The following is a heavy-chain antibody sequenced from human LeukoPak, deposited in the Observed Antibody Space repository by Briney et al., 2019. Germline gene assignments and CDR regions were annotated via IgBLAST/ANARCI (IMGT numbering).Heavy chain of an antibody. Sequence: GGSLRLSCAASGFTFSSYAMSWVRQAPGKGLEWVSAISGSGGSTYYADSMKGRFTISRDNSKNTLYLQMNSPRAEDTAVYYCAKGAEGVILYYYYYYMDVWGKGTTVTVSS. J-gene: IGHJ6*03. CDR3: AKGAEGVILYYYYYYMDV. CDR2: ISGSGGST. D-gene: IGHD3-10*01. V-gene: IGHV3-23*01. CDR1: GFTFSSYA.